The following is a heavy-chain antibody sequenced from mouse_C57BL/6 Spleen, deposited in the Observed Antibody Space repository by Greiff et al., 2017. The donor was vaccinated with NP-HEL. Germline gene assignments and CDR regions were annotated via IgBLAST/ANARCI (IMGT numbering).Heavy chain of an antibody. Sequence: VQLQQSGAELVRPGTSVKVSCKASGYAFTNYLIEWVKQRPGQGLEWIGVINPGRGGTNYNEKFKGKATLTADKSSSTAYMQLSSLTSEDSAVYFCARFPSGTGYFDVWGTGTTVTVSS. V-gene: IGHV1-54*01. D-gene: IGHD4-1*01. CDR3: ARFPSGTGYFDV. CDR1: GYAFTNYL. CDR2: INPGRGGT. J-gene: IGHJ1*03.